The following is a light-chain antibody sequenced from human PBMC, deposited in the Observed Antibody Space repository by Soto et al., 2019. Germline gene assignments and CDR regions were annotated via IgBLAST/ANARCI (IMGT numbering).Light chain of an antibody. J-gene: IGKJ1*01. CDR1: QNISRF. CDR2: SVS. Sequence: DIQMTQSPSSLSASVGDRVTITCRSSQNISRFLNWYQQKQGKAPNLLIYSVSSLSTGVPSRFSGIGSGTDFTLTISSLQPEDFATYFCQQSYGPPPTFGQGPKVEIK. V-gene: IGKV1-39*01. CDR3: QQSYGPPPT.